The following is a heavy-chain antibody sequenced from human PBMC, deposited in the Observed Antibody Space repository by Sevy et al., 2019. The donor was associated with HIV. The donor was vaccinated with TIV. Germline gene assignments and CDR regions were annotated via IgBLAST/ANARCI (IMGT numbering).Heavy chain of an antibody. V-gene: IGHV3-48*01. Sequence: GGSLRLSCAASGFTFSSYSMNWVRQAPGKGLEWVSYISISSSTICYADSVKGRFTISRDNAKNSLYLQMNSLRAEDTAVYYCARVSYGDYVSLFDPWGQGTLVTVSS. CDR1: GFTFSSYS. CDR3: ARVSYGDYVSLFDP. CDR2: ISISSSTI. J-gene: IGHJ5*02. D-gene: IGHD4-17*01.